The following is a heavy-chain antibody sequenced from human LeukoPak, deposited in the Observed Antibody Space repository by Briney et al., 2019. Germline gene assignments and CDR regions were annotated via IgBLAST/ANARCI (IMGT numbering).Heavy chain of an antibody. Sequence: GGSLRLSCAASGITFSNAWMSWGRQAPGKGLELVGRIKSKTDGGTTDYAAPVKGRFTISRDDSKNTLYLQMNSLKTEDTAVYYCTTPSVRYCSGGSCYSADYWGQGTLVTVSS. V-gene: IGHV3-15*01. CDR2: IKSKTDGGTT. CDR1: GITFSNAW. CDR3: TTPSVRYCSGGSCYSADY. D-gene: IGHD2-15*01. J-gene: IGHJ4*02.